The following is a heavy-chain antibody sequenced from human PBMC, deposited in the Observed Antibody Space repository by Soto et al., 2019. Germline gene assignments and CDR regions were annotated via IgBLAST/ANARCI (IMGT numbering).Heavy chain of an antibody. V-gene: IGHV1-69*01. CDR2: IIPIFGTA. CDR1: GGTFSSYA. Sequence: QVQLVQSGAEVKKPGSSVKVSCKASGGTFSSYAISWVRQAPGQGLEWMGGIIPIFGTANYAQKFQGRVTITADESTSTAYMELSRLRSEDTAVYYCAKSGVYSSSGCVKRCAFDIWGQGTMVTVSS. J-gene: IGHJ3*02. CDR3: AKSGVYSSSGCVKRCAFDI. D-gene: IGHD6-13*01.